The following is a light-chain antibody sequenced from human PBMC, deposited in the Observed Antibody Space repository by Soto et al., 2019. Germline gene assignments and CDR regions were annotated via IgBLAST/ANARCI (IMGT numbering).Light chain of an antibody. J-gene: IGLJ2*01. V-gene: IGLV2-11*01. CDR3: CSYSGSYTPHVV. CDR2: DVT. Sequence: QSALTQPRSVSGSPGQSVTISCTGASSDVSGYNYVSWYQQHPGKAPKLMIYDVTKRPSGVPDRFSGSKSGNTASLTISGLQAEDEAHYYCCSYSGSYTPHVVFGGGTKLTVL. CDR1: SSDVSGYNY.